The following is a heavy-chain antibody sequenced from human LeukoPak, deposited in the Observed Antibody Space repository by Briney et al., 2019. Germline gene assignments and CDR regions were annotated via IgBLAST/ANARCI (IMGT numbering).Heavy chain of an antibody. D-gene: IGHD1-26*01. Sequence: ASVKVSCKVSGYTLTELSMHWVRQAPGKGLEWMGGFDPEDGETIYAQKFQGRVTMTEDTSTDTAYMKLSSLRSEDTAVYYCATVPHVIVGATMAFDYWGQGTLVTVSS. CDR2: FDPEDGET. CDR1: GYTLTELS. CDR3: ATVPHVIVGATMAFDY. V-gene: IGHV1-24*01. J-gene: IGHJ4*02.